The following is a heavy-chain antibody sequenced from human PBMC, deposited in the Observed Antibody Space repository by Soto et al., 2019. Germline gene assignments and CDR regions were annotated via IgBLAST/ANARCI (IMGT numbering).Heavy chain of an antibody. D-gene: IGHD2-8*01. V-gene: IGHV3-21*04. J-gene: IGHJ4*02. CDR3: AKDRQPDGLWPFDS. CDR1: GFAFNRYI. CDR2: INSGSTSV. Sequence: GGSLRLSCVASGFAFNRYIMNWVRQAPGKGLEWISYINSGSTSVFYADSVRGRFTISRDNAKNSLYLQMYSLRAEDTAVYYCAKDRQPDGLWPFDSWGQGTQVTVSS.